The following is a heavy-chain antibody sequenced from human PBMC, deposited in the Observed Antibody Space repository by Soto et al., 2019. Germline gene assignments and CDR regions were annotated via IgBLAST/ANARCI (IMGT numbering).Heavy chain of an antibody. D-gene: IGHD2-15*01. CDR2: ISGSGGST. CDR3: AKDRGLGYCSGGSCYDYYYGMDV. CDR1: GFTFSSYA. V-gene: IGHV3-23*01. J-gene: IGHJ6*02. Sequence: GGSLRLSCAASGFTFSSYAMSGVRQAPGKGLEWVSAISGSGGSTYYADSVKGRFTISRDNSKNTLYLQMNSLRAEDTAVYYSAKDRGLGYCSGGSCYDYYYGMDVWGQGTTVTV.